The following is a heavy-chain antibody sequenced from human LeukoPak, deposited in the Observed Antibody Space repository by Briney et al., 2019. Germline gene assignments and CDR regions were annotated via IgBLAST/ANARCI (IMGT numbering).Heavy chain of an antibody. CDR2: IRPDGSEN. V-gene: IGHV3-7*01. CDR3: AKGIIARRRYYFDY. D-gene: IGHD1-20*01. Sequence: GGSLRLSCAASGITFGNHWMSWVRQAPGKGLEWVASIRPDGSENYHVDSVKGRFTISRDNSKNTLYLQMNSLRAEDTAVYYCAKGIIARRRYYFDYWGQGTLVTVSS. J-gene: IGHJ4*02. CDR1: GITFGNHW.